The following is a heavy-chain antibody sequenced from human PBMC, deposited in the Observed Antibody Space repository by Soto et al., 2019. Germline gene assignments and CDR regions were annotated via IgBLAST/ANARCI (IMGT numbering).Heavy chain of an antibody. CDR3: ARVGGYCSGGSCYAGGHWFDP. D-gene: IGHD2-15*01. CDR1: GGTFSSYA. Sequence: QVQLVQSGAEVKKPGSSVKVSCKASGGTFSSYAISWVRQAPGQGLEWMGGIIPIFGTANYAQKFQGRVTITADESTSTDYLARSSLRSEDTGVDYCARVGGYCSGGSCYAGGHWFDPWGQGTLVTVSS. CDR2: IIPIFGTA. V-gene: IGHV1-69*01. J-gene: IGHJ5*02.